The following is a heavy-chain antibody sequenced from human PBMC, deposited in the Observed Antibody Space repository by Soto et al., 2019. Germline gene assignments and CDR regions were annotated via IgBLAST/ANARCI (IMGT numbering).Heavy chain of an antibody. V-gene: IGHV4-59*01. CDR2: IYYSGST. Sequence: SETLSLTCTVSGGSISSYYWSWIRQPPGKGLEWIGYIYYSGSTNYNPSLKSRVTISVDTSKNQFSLKLSSVTAADTAVYYCAREEPTARATPFDYWGQGTLVTVSS. D-gene: IGHD5-12*01. CDR1: GGSISSYY. J-gene: IGHJ4*02. CDR3: AREEPTARATPFDY.